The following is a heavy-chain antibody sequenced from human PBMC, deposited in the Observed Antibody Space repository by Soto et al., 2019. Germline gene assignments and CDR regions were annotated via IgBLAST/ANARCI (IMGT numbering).Heavy chain of an antibody. CDR2: ISGSGGST. Sequence: GRYLRLSCEASGFTLGSYAMSWVRQAPGKGLEWVSAISGSGGSTYYADSVKGRFTISRDNSKNTLYLQMNSLRAEDTAVYYCAQQGILELGPMAYYFDYWGQGTLVTVSS. CDR3: AQQGILELGPMAYYFDY. V-gene: IGHV3-23*01. J-gene: IGHJ4*02. CDR1: GFTLGSYA. D-gene: IGHD1-7*01.